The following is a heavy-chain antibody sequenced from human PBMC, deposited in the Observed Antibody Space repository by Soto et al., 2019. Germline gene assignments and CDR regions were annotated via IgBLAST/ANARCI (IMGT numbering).Heavy chain of an antibody. Sequence: QVQLVESGGGVVQPGRSLRLSCAASGFTFSSYGMHWVRQAPGKGLEWVAVIWYDGSNKYYADSVKGRFTISRDNSKNTLYLQMNNLRAEDTAVYYCARDPSGSYFDYWGQGTLVTVSS. D-gene: IGHD1-26*01. CDR1: GFTFSSYG. V-gene: IGHV3-33*01. J-gene: IGHJ4*02. CDR3: ARDPSGSYFDY. CDR2: IWYDGSNK.